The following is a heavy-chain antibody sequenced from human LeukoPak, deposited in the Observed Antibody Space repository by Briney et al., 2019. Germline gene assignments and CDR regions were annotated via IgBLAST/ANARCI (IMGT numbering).Heavy chain of an antibody. CDR2: ISYDGSNK. J-gene: IGHJ4*02. D-gene: IGHD2-21*02. Sequence: GGSLRLSCAASGFTFSSYGMHWVRQAPGKGLEWVAVISYDGSNKYYADSVKGRFTISRGNSKNTLYLQMNSLRAEDTAVYYCAKDSGIVVVTAIDYFDYWGQGTLVTVSS. CDR1: GFTFSSYG. V-gene: IGHV3-30*18. CDR3: AKDSGIVVVTAIDYFDY.